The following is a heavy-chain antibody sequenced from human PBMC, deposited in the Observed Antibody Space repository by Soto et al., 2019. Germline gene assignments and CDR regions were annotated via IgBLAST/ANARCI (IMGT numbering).Heavy chain of an antibody. CDR2: IYPGDSDT. J-gene: IGHJ6*02. V-gene: IGHV5-51*01. D-gene: IGHD6-19*01. CDR1: GYRFASYW. Sequence: GESLKISCEGSGYRFASYWITWVRQVPGKGLEWMGIIYPGDSDTRYSPSFQGQVTISADKSISTAYLQWSSLKASDTAMYYCARGPYSSGWYDYYYYYGMDVWGQGTTVTVSS. CDR3: ARGPYSSGWYDYYYYYGMDV.